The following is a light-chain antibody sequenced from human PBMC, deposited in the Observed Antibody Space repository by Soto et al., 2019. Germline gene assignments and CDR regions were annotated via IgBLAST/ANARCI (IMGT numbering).Light chain of an antibody. CDR3: QQTFRTAHT. CDR1: QTISSY. V-gene: IGKV1-39*01. J-gene: IGKJ2*01. Sequence: DIQMTQSPASLSASVGDRVTITCRASQTISSYLNWYQQKAGAAPKLLIYSASTLQSGVPSRFSGSGFGTDYTLTISSLQPADFAVYYCQQTFRTAHTFGQGTKVDIK. CDR2: SAS.